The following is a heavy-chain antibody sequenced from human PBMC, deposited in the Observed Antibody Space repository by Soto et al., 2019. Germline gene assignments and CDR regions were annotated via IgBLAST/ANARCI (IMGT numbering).Heavy chain of an antibody. CDR3: TRLAIGPYGVPIDLFDS. CDR1: GYTFTAYA. Sequence: QVQLAQSGAEERKPGASVKVSCEATGYTFTAYAMHWVRQAPGQRLEWMGWINPANGNTKYSQKFQGRPTITSNTTANTVYTELNRLTSEDTAMYYCTRLAIGPYGVPIDLFDSWGQGNLVTVSS. J-gene: IGHJ4*02. CDR2: INPANGNT. D-gene: IGHD2-2*01. V-gene: IGHV1-3*05.